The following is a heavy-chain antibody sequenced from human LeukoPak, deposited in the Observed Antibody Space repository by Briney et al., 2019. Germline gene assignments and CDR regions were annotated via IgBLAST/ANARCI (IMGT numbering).Heavy chain of an antibody. D-gene: IGHD6-13*01. CDR3: ARGRGSSSWYDY. Sequence: ASVKVSCKASGYTFTSYDINWVRQATGQGLEWMGWMNPNSGNTGYAQNFQGRVTMTRNTSISTAYMELSSLRAEDTAVYYCARGRGSSSWYDYWGQGTLVTVSS. J-gene: IGHJ4*02. CDR1: GYTFTSYD. V-gene: IGHV1-8*01. CDR2: MNPNSGNT.